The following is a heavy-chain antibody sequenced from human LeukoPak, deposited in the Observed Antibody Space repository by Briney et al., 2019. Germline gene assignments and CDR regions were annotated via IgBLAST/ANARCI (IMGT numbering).Heavy chain of an antibody. CDR3: AKGTVAGTPRSFDY. D-gene: IGHD6-19*01. CDR2: ISNSGGNT. V-gene: IGHV3-23*01. J-gene: IGHJ4*02. CDR1: GFTYSSYA. Sequence: GGSLRLSCAASGFTYSSYAMSRVPQAPEKGLEWVSVISNSGGNTYYADSVKGRFTISRDNSKNTLHVQMNSLRAEDTAVYYCAKGTVAGTPRSFDYWGQGTLVTVSS.